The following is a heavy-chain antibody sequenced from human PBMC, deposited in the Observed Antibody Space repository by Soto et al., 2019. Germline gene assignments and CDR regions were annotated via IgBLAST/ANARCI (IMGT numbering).Heavy chain of an antibody. V-gene: IGHV1-69*13. CDR1: GGTFSTYT. CDR3: TRDLYYFDSSAYYGHNWFDP. J-gene: IGHJ5*02. CDR2: IIPMFGTT. Sequence: GASVKVSCKASGGTFSTYTMSWVRQAPGQGLEWKGGIIPMFGTTTYAENFQGRVTITADESTSTAYMELTSLRSEDTAVYYCTRDLYYFDSSAYYGHNWFDPWGQGTRVTVS. D-gene: IGHD3-22*01.